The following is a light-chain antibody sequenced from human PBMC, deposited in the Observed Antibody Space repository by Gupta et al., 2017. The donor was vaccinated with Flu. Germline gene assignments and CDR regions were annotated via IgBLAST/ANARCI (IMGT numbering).Light chain of an antibody. J-gene: IGLJ3*02. CDR2: DDG. Sequence: ENNIGDKSVHWYQQKPGQAPVLVVYDDGDRPSGIPERFSGSNSGNTATLTISRVEAGDEADYYCQVWDDNSDYRVFGGGTKLTVL. V-gene: IGLV3-21*02. CDR1: NIGDKS. CDR3: QVWDDNSDYRV.